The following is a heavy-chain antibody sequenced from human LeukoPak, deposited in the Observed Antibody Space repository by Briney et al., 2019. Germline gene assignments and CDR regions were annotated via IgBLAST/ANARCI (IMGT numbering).Heavy chain of an antibody. D-gene: IGHD2-2*02. CDR1: GGSISSAGYY. CDR2: IYYSGTT. J-gene: IGHJ3*02. V-gene: IGHV4-31*03. CDR3: ALVYRSSTRCYIGAFDI. Sequence: PSETLSLTCTVSGGSISSAGYYWSWIRHHPGKGLEYIGYIYYSGTTNYNPSLTSRVTISVDTSNNQFSLKLSSVTAADTAVYYCALVYRSSTRCYIGAFDIWGQGTMVTVSS.